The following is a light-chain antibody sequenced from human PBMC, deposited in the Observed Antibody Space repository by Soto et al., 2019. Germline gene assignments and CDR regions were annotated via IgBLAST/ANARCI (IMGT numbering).Light chain of an antibody. CDR2: GAS. CDR1: QSVSSSH. V-gene: IGKV3-20*01. CDR3: QQYNNWPPWT. J-gene: IGKJ1*01. Sequence: EIVLSRSPGTLSLSPGERATLSCRASQSVSSSHLAWYQQKPGLAPRLLIYGASSRATGIPDRFGGSGSGTDFTLTISSLQSEDFAVYYCQQYNNWPPWTFGQGTKVDI.